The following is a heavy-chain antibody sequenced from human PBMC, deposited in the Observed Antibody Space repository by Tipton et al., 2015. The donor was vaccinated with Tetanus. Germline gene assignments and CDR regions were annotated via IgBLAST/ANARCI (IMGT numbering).Heavy chain of an antibody. V-gene: IGHV4-39*07. CDR1: GGSISSSSYY. CDR2: IYYSGST. CDR3: ARRLRTYWYFDL. Sequence: TLSLTCTVSGGSISSSSYYWGWIRQPPGKGLEWIGSIYYSGSTNYNPSLKSRVTISVDTSKNQFSLKLSSVTAADTAVYYCARRLRTYWYFDLWGRGTLVTVSS. J-gene: IGHJ2*01. D-gene: IGHD4-17*01.